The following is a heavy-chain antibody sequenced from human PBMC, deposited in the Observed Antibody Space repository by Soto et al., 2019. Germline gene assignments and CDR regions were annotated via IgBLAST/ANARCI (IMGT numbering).Heavy chain of an antibody. D-gene: IGHD4-17*01. J-gene: IGHJ4*02. CDR1: GGSVTNSSYY. Sequence: SETLSLTCTVSGGSVTNSSYYWGWVRQSPGKGLEWIGSVYYRGRSYSKSSVKSRVTISVDTSKNRFSLSLNSVTASDTAVYFCVSQRTTVPTQAYFDYWGPGALVTVSS. CDR3: VSQRTTVPTQAYFDY. V-gene: IGHV4-39*01. CDR2: VYYRGRS.